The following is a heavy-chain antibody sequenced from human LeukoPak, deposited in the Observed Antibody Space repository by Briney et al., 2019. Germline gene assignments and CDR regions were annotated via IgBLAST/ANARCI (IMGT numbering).Heavy chain of an antibody. CDR3: AKVWVYYFGSGSYYDY. CDR1: GFIFSNYA. D-gene: IGHD3-10*01. V-gene: IGHV3-23*01. J-gene: IGHJ4*02. CDR2: FSGDGGSP. Sequence: GGSLGLSCAASGFIFSNYAMSWVRQAPGKRLEWVAGFSGDGGSPHYAEPVKGRFTISRDNSKNTLYLQMTSLRVEDTAKYYCAKVWVYYFGSGSYYDYWGQGTMVTVSS.